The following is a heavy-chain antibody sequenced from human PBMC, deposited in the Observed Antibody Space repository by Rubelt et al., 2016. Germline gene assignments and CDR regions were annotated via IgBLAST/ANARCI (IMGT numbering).Heavy chain of an antibody. J-gene: IGHJ5*02. Sequence: QVQLVQSGAEVKKPGASVKVSCKASGYTFTSYYMHWVRQAPGQGLEWMGLINPSGGNTSYEQKFPGRVTMTRDTSTSTVYMGLSSRRSEDTAVYYCARSPRYDFEDNWFDPWGQGTLVTVSS. V-gene: IGHV1-46*01. D-gene: IGHD3-3*01. CDR2: INPSGGNT. CDR3: ARSPRYDFEDNWFDP. CDR1: GYTFTSYY.